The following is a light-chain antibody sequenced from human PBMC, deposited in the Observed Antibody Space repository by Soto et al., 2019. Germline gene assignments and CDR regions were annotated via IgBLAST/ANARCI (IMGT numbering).Light chain of an antibody. CDR3: SSYTRSSTLYVV. Sequence: QSALTQPASVSRSPGQSITISCTGTSSDVGGYNYVSWYQQHPGKAPKLMIYDVSNRPSGVSNRFSGSKSGNTASLTISGLQAEDEADYYCSSYTRSSTLYVVFGGGTKLTVL. CDR2: DVS. V-gene: IGLV2-14*01. CDR1: SSDVGGYNY. J-gene: IGLJ2*01.